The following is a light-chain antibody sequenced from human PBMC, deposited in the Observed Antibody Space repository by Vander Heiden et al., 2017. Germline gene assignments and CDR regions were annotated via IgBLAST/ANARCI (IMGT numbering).Light chain of an antibody. CDR1: QTISSGF. Sequence: EVVLTQSPGTLSLSPGERATLSCAASQTISSGFLAWYQHKPGQTPRLIMYGASTRATGVPERFSGRGSGTSFTLTINRLEPEDFAVYYCQQFTFPADLTFGGGTKLEIK. CDR2: GAS. V-gene: IGKV3-20*01. J-gene: IGKJ4*01. CDR3: QQFTFPADLT.